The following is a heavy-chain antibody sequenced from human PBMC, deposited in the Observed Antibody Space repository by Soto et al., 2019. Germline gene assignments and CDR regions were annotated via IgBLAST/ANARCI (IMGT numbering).Heavy chain of an antibody. V-gene: IGHV3-30*18. J-gene: IGHJ4*02. CDR1: GFTFSSYG. Sequence: GSLRLSCAASGFTFSSYGMHWVRQAPGKGLEWVAVISYDGSNKYYADSVKGRFTISRDNSKNTAYLQMSSLRPEDTAVYYCVKGEYYYDGSAYYPFDYWGQGRMVTVSS. CDR2: ISYDGSNK. CDR3: VKGEYYYDGSAYYPFDY. D-gene: IGHD3-22*01.